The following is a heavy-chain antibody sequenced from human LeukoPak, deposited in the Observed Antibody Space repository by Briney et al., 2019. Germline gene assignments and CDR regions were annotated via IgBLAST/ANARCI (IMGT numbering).Heavy chain of an antibody. CDR2: FDPEDGET. CDR1: GYTLTELS. J-gene: IGHJ6*02. V-gene: IGHV1-24*01. CDR3: ATDLNSGSYGYYYGMDV. D-gene: IGHD1-26*01. Sequence: ASVKASCKVSGYTLTELSMHWVRQAPGKGLEWMGGFDPEDGETIYAQKFQGRVTMTEDTSTDTAYMELSSLRSEDTAVYYCATDLNSGSYGYYYGMDVWGQGTTVTVSS.